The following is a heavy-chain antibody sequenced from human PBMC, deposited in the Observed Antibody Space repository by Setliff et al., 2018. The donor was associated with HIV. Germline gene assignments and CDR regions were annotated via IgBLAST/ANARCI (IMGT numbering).Heavy chain of an antibody. CDR2: ISSSSSYI. D-gene: IGHD3-22*01. V-gene: IGHV3-21*01. CDR3: ARANYYYASSGYPDY. Sequence: GGSLRLSCAASGFTFSSYSMNWVRQAPGKGLEWVASISSSSSYIYYADSVKGRFTISRDNAKNSLYLQMNSLRAEDTAVYYCARANYYYASSGYPDYWGQGTLVTVSS. CDR1: GFTFSSYS. J-gene: IGHJ4*02.